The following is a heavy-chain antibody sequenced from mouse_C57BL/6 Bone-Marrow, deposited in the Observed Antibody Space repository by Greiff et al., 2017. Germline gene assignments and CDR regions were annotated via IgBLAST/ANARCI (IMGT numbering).Heavy chain of an antibody. CDR3: ARPDGNSILDY. Sequence: EVQLQQSGGGLVQPGECLKLSCESNEYEFPSHDMSWVRKTPEKRLELVAALNSDGGSPYYPDTMQRRFIISRDNTKKTLYLQMSSLRSEDTALYYCARPDGNSILDYWGQGTTLTVSS. J-gene: IGHJ2*01. CDR1: EYEFPSHD. D-gene: IGHD2-1*01. CDR2: LNSDGGSP. V-gene: IGHV5-2*01.